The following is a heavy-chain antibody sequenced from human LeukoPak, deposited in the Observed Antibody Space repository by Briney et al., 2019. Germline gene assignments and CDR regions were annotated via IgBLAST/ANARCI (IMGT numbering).Heavy chain of an antibody. J-gene: IGHJ3*01. CDR1: GFTFRSCA. CDR2: ISYEGSEN. Sequence: GGSLRLPCAASGFTFRSCAMHWVRLAPGKGLDWVAVISYEGSENDYADSVKGRFTISRDNSKNMLYLQMNSLRDEDSAVYYCARDRHEMRFLDGAFDVWGRGTLVTVSS. CDR3: ARDRHEMRFLDGAFDV. V-gene: IGHV3-30*04. D-gene: IGHD3-3*01.